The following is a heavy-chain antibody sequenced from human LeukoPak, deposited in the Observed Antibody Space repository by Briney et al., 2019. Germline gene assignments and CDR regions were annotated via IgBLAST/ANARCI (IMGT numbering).Heavy chain of an antibody. CDR1: GFIFSSYA. Sequence: PGGSLRLSCAASGFIFSSYAMSWVRQAPGKWLEWVALISYDGSNKYYADSVKGRFTISRDNSKNTMSLQMNSLRREDTAVYYCASRTNSGPPFWGQGTLVTVSS. V-gene: IGHV3-30-3*01. J-gene: IGHJ1*01. D-gene: IGHD3-10*01. CDR3: ASRTNSGPPF. CDR2: ISYDGSNK.